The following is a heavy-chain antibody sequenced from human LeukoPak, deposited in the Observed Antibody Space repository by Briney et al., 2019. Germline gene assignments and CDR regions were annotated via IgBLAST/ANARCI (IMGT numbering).Heavy chain of an antibody. CDR3: ARAPITFGGVISYYYYGMDV. D-gene: IGHD3-16*01. CDR2: ISYDGSNK. J-gene: IGHJ6*02. CDR1: GFTFSSYA. V-gene: IGHV3-30-3*01. Sequence: GGSLRLSCAASGFTFSSYAMHWVRQAPGKGLEWVAVISYDGSNKYYADSVKGRFTISRDNSKNTLYLQMNSLRAEDTAVYYCARAPITFGGVISYYYYGMDVWGQGTTVTVSS.